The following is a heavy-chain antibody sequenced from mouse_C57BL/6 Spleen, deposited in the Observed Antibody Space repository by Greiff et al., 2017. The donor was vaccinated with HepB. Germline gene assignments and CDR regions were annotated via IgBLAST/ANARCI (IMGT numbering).Heavy chain of an antibody. CDR3: ARRELLRSYYFDY. CDR2: INPNNGGT. Sequence: EVQLQQSGPELVKPGASVKISCKASGYTFTDYYMNWVKQSHGKSLEWIGDINPNNGGTSYNQKFKGKATLTVDKSSSTAYMELRSLTSEDSAVYYCARRELLRSYYFDYWGQGTTLTVSS. D-gene: IGHD1-1*01. CDR1: GYTFTDYY. J-gene: IGHJ2*01. V-gene: IGHV1-26*01.